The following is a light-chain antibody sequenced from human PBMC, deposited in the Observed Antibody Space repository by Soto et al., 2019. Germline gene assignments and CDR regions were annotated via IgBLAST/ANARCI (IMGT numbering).Light chain of an antibody. J-gene: IGKJ5*01. CDR1: QSVSSSY. CDR3: QQRSNWPIT. V-gene: IGKV3D-20*02. Sequence: EIVLAQSPGTLSLSPGERATLSCRASQSVSSSYLAWYQQKPGQAPRLLIYAASNRATGIPARFSGSGSGTDFTLTISSLEPEDFAVYYCQQRSNWPITFGQGTRREIK. CDR2: AAS.